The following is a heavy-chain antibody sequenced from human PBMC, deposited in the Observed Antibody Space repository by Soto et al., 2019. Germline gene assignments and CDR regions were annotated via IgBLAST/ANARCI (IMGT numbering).Heavy chain of an antibody. CDR3: AKALGPGIHFFDY. J-gene: IGHJ4*02. CDR2: ISGSDSST. Sequence: EVQLLESGGGLVQPGGSLRLSCAASGFTFSSFAMSWVRQAPGKGLEWVSTISGSDSSTYYADSVKGRFTISRDNSKNTVYLQMNSLRAEDTSLYYCAKALGPGIHFFDYWGQGTLGTVSS. V-gene: IGHV3-23*01. CDR1: GFTFSSFA.